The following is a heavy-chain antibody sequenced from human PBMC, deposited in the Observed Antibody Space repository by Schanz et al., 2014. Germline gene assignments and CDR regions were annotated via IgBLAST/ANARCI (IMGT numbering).Heavy chain of an antibody. J-gene: IGHJ6*02. CDR1: GFTFGSYG. CDR3: AKDSCSSTTCYGYGMDV. V-gene: IGHV3-23*04. CDR2: ISGGGGTR. D-gene: IGHD2-2*01. Sequence: DLVESGGGLIQRGESLRLSCSASGFTFGSYGMSWVRQGPGKGLEWVSGISGGGGTRNYADSVKGRFTVFRDNSKRTLYLEINDPRAEDTAVYYCAKDSCSSTTCYGYGMDVWGQGSTVTVSS.